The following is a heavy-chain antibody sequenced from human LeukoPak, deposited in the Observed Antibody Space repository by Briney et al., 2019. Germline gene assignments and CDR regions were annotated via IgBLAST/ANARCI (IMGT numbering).Heavy chain of an antibody. CDR1: GFTFSSYA. CDR2: ISGSGGAT. CDR3: AKSTVTTGDWYFDY. Sequence: AGSLRLSCAASGFTFSSYAMTWVRQAPGKGLEWVSAISGSGGATYYADSVKGRFTISRDNSKNTLYLQMNSLRAEDTAVYYCAKSTVTTGDWYFDYWGQGTLVTVSS. V-gene: IGHV3-23*01. D-gene: IGHD4-17*01. J-gene: IGHJ4*02.